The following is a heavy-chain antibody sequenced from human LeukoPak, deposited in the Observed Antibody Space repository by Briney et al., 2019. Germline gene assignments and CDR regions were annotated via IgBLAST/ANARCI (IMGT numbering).Heavy chain of an antibody. CDR1: GFTVSSNY. CDR2: IYSGGST. D-gene: IGHD3-3*01. V-gene: IGHV3-66*02. J-gene: IGHJ1*01. Sequence: GGSLRLSCAASGFTVSSNYMSWVRQAPGKGLEWVSVIYSGGSTYYADSVKGRFTISRDNSKNTLYLQMNSLRAEDTAVYYCARAVEWSGYAEYFQHWGQGTLVTVSS. CDR3: ARAVEWSGYAEYFQH.